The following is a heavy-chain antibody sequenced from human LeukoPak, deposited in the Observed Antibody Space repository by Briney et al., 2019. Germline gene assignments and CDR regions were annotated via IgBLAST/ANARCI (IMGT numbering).Heavy chain of an antibody. V-gene: IGHV3-21*01. D-gene: IGHD3-9*01. J-gene: IGHJ4*02. CDR1: GFTFSSYS. Sequence: GGSLRLSCAASGFTFSSYSMNWVRQAPGKGLEWVSSISSSSSYIYCADSVKGRFTISRDNAKNSLYLQMNSLRAEDTAVYYCARAQYYDILTGYSAADYWGQGTLVTVSS. CDR2: ISSSSSYI. CDR3: ARAQYYDILTGYSAADY.